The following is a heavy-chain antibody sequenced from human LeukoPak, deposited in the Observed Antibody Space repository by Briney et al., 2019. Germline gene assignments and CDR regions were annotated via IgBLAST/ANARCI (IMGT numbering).Heavy chain of an antibody. CDR2: ISGSGGST. Sequence: GGSLRLSCAASGFTFSSYAMSWVRQAPGKGLEWVSAISGSGGSTYYADSVKGRFTISRDNSKNTLYLQMGSLRVEDMAVYYCARDPSDGYFDYWGQGTLVTVSS. V-gene: IGHV3-23*01. CDR1: GFTFSSYA. CDR3: ARDPSDGYFDY. J-gene: IGHJ4*02.